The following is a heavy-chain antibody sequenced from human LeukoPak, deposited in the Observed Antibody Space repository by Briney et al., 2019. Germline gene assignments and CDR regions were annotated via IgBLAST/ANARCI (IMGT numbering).Heavy chain of an antibody. V-gene: IGHV3-53*01. J-gene: IGHJ3*01. CDR2: IYATGNT. D-gene: IGHD3-22*01. CDR3: ARHSDSPNYPDTVDL. Sequence: GGSLRPSCAASGFSISNYYMFWARQAPGKGLEWVSVIYATGNTYYANSVKGRFTISRDNSENTLYLQMNSLRVGDTAVYYCARHSDSPNYPDTVDLWGQGTTVTVSS. CDR1: GFSISNYY.